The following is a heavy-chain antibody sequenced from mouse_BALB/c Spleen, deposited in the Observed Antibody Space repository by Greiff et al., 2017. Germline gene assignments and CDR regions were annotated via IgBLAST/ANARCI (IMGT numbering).Heavy chain of an antibody. J-gene: IGHJ3*01. CDR2: INPSSGYT. V-gene: IGHV1-4*01. CDR3: ATSMITTKFAY. D-gene: IGHD2-4*01. CDR1: GYTFTSYT. Sequence: VQLKESGAELARPGASVKMSCKASGYTFTSYTMHWVKQRPGQGLEWIGYINPSSGYTNYNQKFKDKATLTADKSSSTAYMQLSSLTSEDSAVYYCATSMITTKFAYWGQGTLVTVSA.